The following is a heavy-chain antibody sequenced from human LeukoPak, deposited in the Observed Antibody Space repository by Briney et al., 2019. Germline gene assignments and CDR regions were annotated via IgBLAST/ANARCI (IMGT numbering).Heavy chain of an antibody. CDR1: GGSFSGYY. D-gene: IGHD5-18*01. CDR2: INHSGST. CDR3: ARPSGYSYGYGIDY. V-gene: IGHV4-34*01. J-gene: IGHJ4*02. Sequence: PSETLSLTCAVYGGSFSGYYWSWIRQPPGKGLEWLGEINHSGSTNYNPSLKSRVTISVDTSKNQFSLKLSPVTAADTAVYYCARPSGYSYGYGIDYWGQGTLVTVSS.